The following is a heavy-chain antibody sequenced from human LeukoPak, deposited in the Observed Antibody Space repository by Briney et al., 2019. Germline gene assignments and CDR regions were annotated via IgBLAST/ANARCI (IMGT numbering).Heavy chain of an antibody. Sequence: PGPTLVNPTQTLTLTCTFSGFSLSTSGMCVSWIRQPPGKALEWLARIDWDDDKYYSTSLKTRLTISKDTSKNQVVLTMTNMDPVDTATYYCARIRAVGTAMDNYYYYYMDVWGKGTTVTVSS. V-gene: IGHV2-70*11. CDR2: IDWDDDK. J-gene: IGHJ6*03. CDR1: GFSLSTSGMC. CDR3: ARIRAVGTAMDNYYYYYMDV. D-gene: IGHD5-18*01.